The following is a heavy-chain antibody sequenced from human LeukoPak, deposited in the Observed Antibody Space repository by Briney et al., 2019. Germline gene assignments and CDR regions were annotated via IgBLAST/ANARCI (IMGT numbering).Heavy chain of an antibody. J-gene: IGHJ6*03. CDR1: GGSFSGYY. CDR3: ARGGGYYYYMDV. Sequence: PSETLSLTCAVYGGSFSGYYWSWIRQPPGKGLEWIGEINHSGSTNYSPSLKSRLTISVDTSKNQFSLKLSSVTAADTAVYYCARGGGYYYYMDVWGKGPTVTVSS. CDR2: INHSGST. V-gene: IGHV4-34*01.